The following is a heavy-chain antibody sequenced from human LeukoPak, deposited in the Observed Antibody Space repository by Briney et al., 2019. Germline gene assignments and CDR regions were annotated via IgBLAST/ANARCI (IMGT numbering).Heavy chain of an antibody. CDR3: ARRGIAAAGSQDYYYYMDV. Sequence: ASVKVSCKASGYTFTSYAMNWVRQAPGQGLEWMGWINTNTGNPTYAQGFTGRFVFSLDTSVSTAYLQISSLKAEDTAVYYCARRGIAAAGSQDYYYYMDVWGKGTTVTVSS. CDR1: GYTFTSYA. D-gene: IGHD6-13*01. V-gene: IGHV7-4-1*02. J-gene: IGHJ6*03. CDR2: INTNTGNP.